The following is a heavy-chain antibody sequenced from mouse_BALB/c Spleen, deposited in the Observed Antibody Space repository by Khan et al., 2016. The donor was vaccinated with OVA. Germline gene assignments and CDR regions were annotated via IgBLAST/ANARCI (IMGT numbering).Heavy chain of an antibody. CDR1: GFTFSSYG. J-gene: IGHJ2*01. CDR2: ISGDSNTI. Sequence: EVELVESGGGLVQPGGSRKLSCAASGFTFSSYGMHWVRQAPERGLEWVAYISGDSNTIYYADTVKGRSLISRDTPRNTPFLQMTSLMSEDTAMYYCATSYFYGYYFDYWGPGTTLTVSA. CDR3: ATSYFYGYYFDY. V-gene: IGHV5-17*02. D-gene: IGHD1-1*01.